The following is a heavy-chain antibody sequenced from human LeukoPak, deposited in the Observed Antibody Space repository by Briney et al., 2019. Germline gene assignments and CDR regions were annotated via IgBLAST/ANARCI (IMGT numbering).Heavy chain of an antibody. CDR3: ARTRGSYPYYYGMDV. J-gene: IGHJ6*02. CDR1: GYTFTSYD. Sequence: GASVKVSCKASGYTFTSYDINWVRQATGQGLEWMGWMNPNSGNTGYAQKFQGRVTMTRNTSISTAYMELSSLRSEDTAVYYCARTRGSYPYYYGMDVWGQGTTVTVSS. D-gene: IGHD1-26*01. V-gene: IGHV1-8*01. CDR2: MNPNSGNT.